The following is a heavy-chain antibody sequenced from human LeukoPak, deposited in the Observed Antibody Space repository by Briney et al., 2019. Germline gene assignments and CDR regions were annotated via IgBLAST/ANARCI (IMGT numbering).Heavy chain of an antibody. J-gene: IGHJ4*02. CDR1: GGSFSGYY. V-gene: IGHV4-34*01. D-gene: IGHD4-23*01. CDR2: INHSGST. CDR3: ASTYGGNSVFDY. Sequence: SETLSLTCAVYGGSFSGYYWSWIRQPPGKGLEWIGEINHSGSTNYKPSLKSRVTISVDTSKNQFSLKLSSVTAADTAVYYCASTYGGNSVFDYWGQGTLVTVSS.